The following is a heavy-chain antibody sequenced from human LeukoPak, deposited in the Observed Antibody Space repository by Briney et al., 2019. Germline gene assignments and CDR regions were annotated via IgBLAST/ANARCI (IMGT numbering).Heavy chain of an antibody. CDR1: GFTFSSYA. CDR3: AKFSGSGWFRRDAFDI. CDR2: ISGSGGST. Sequence: PGGSLRLSCAASGFTFSSYAMSWVRQAPGKGLEWVSAISGSGGSTYYADSVKGRFTISRDNSENTLYLQMNSLRAEDTAVYYCAKFSGSGWFRRDAFDIWGQGTMVTVSS. D-gene: IGHD6-19*01. J-gene: IGHJ3*02. V-gene: IGHV3-23*01.